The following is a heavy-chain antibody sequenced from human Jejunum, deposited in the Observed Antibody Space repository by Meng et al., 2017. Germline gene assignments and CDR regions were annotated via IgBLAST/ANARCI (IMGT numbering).Heavy chain of an antibody. CDR2: AST. D-gene: IGHD1-26*01. J-gene: IGHJ4*02. Sequence: QVQLQESGPGLVRPSETLSLICTVSGGSGSRAGYQWGWIRQPPGKXLEWIGYASTNYNPSLKSRVTISLDTSRNQFSLSLSSVTAADTAVYYCARDHMGSLDYWGQGILVTVSS. V-gene: IGHV4-61*08. CDR1: GGSGSRAGYQ. CDR3: ARDHMGSLDY.